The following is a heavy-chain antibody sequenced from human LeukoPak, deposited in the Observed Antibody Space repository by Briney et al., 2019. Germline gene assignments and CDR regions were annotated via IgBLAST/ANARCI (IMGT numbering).Heavy chain of an antibody. CDR2: IYYSGST. CDR1: GGSISSGDYY. CDR3: AREGAFDT. V-gene: IGHV4-30-4*02. J-gene: IGHJ3*02. Sequence: SETLSLTCTVSGGSISSGDYYWSWIRQPPGKGLEWIGYIYYSGSTYYNPSLKSRVTISLDTSKNQFTLRLRSMTAADTAVYYCAREGAFDTWGQGTMVTVSS.